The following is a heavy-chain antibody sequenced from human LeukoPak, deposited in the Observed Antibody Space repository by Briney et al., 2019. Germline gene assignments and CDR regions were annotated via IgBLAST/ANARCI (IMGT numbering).Heavy chain of an antibody. J-gene: IGHJ4*02. Sequence: AGGALRLSCAASGFTFSDYYMSWMRQAPGKGLEWGSYISSSSSTIYYADSVKGRFTISTDNAKNSLYLQMNSLRDEGTAVYYCARDWPHPGDYWGQGTMVTVSS. D-gene: IGHD1-14*01. CDR2: ISSSSSTI. CDR3: ARDWPHPGDY. CDR1: GFTFSDYY. V-gene: IGHV3-11*04.